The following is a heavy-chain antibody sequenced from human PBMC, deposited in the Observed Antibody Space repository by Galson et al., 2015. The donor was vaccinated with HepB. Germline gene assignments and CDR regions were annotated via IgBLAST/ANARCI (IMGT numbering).Heavy chain of an antibody. Sequence: SVKVSCKASGYTFTSYYMHWVRQAPGQGLEWMGIINPSGGSTSYAQKLQGRVTMTRDTSTSTVYMELSSLRSEDTAVYYCARGVNYYDSSGDWFDPWGQGTLVTVSS. D-gene: IGHD3-22*01. CDR3: ARGVNYYDSSGDWFDP. CDR2: INPSGGST. V-gene: IGHV1-46*04. J-gene: IGHJ5*02. CDR1: GYTFTSYY.